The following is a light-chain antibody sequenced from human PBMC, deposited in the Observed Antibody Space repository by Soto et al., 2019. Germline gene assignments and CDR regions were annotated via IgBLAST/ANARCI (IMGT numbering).Light chain of an antibody. V-gene: IGLV2-8*01. CDR2: EVI. J-gene: IGLJ2*01. CDR3: CSYAGSNNVV. Sequence: QSVLTQPPSASGSPGQSVTISCTGTSSDVGGYNYVSWYQQHPGKAPKLMIYEVITRPSGVPDLFSGSTSGNTASLTVSGLQAEDEADYYCCSYAGSNNVVFGGGTQLTVL. CDR1: SSDVGGYNY.